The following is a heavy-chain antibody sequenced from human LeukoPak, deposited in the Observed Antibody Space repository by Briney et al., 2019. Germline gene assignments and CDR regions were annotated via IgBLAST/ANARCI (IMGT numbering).Heavy chain of an antibody. J-gene: IGHJ3*01. CDR3: ARPLAPVMLNAFDV. D-gene: IGHD2-8*01. CDR2: INPSGGST. CDR1: GYTFTSYY. Sequence: ASVKISCKASGYTFTSYYIHWVRQAPGQGLEWMGIINPSGGSTDYAQKFQDRVTVTRDTSTSTVYMELSSLRSEDTAIYYCARPLAPVMLNAFDVWGQGTMVTVSP. V-gene: IGHV1-46*01.